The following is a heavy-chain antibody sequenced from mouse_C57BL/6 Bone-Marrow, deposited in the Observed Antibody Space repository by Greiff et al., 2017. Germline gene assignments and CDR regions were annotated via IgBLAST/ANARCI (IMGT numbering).Heavy chain of an antibody. CDR1: GYTFPSYW. D-gene: IGHD2-3*01. CDR2: IHPSDSDT. V-gene: IGHV1-74*01. Sequence: VQLQQPGAELVKPGASVKVSCKASGYTFPSYWMHWVKQRPGQGLEWIGRIHPSDSDTNYNQTFKGKATLTVDKSSSTAYMQLSSLTSEDSAVYYCAINDGYYFYYFDDWGQGTTLTVSS. CDR3: AINDGYYFYYFDD. J-gene: IGHJ2*01.